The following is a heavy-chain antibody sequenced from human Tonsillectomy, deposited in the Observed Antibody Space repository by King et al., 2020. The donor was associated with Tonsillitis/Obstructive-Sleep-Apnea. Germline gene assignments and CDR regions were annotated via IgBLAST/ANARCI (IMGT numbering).Heavy chain of an antibody. CDR2: IDPSDSQT. V-gene: IGHV5-10-1*01. CDR1: GYRFTTYW. D-gene: IGHD5-12*01. Sequence: EVQLVPSGAEVREPGESLRISCKASGYRFTTYWISWVRQLPGKGLEWMGRIDPSDSQTNYSPSFQGHVTISSDNSIPTAHLQWSSLKASDTAMYSCTRHPPSGYGNDYWGQGTLVTVSS. J-gene: IGHJ4*02. CDR3: TRHPPSGYGNDY.